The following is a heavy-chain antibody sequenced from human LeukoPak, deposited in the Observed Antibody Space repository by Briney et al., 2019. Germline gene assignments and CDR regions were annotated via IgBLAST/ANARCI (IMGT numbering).Heavy chain of an antibody. CDR1: GGSISSSSYY. Sequence: PSETLSLTCTVSGGSISSSSYYWGWIRQPPGKGLEWIGSIFYSGSTSYNPSLKSRVTLSVDTSKNHFSLKLSSVTVADTAVYYCARAAAGPYFDYWGQGTLVTVSS. CDR2: IFYSGST. J-gene: IGHJ4*02. CDR3: ARAAAGPYFDY. D-gene: IGHD6-13*01. V-gene: IGHV4-39*07.